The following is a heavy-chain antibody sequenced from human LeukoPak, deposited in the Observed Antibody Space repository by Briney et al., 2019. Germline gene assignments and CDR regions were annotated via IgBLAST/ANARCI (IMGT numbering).Heavy chain of an antibody. Sequence: PSETLSLTCTVLGGSISNSGYYWGWIRQPPGKGLEWIGSIYDSGSTYYHPSLKSRVTISVDTSKNQFSLKLSSVTAADTAVYYCARSYYYDSSGYYWWGQGTLVTVSS. V-gene: IGHV4-39*01. D-gene: IGHD3-22*01. CDR3: ARSYYYDSSGYYW. CDR1: GGSISNSGYY. CDR2: IYDSGST. J-gene: IGHJ4*02.